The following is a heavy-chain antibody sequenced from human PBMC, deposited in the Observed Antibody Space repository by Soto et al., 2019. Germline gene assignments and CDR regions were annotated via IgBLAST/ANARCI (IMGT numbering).Heavy chain of an antibody. Sequence: EVQLLQSGGGLVQPGGSLTLSCGVSGFPFAPSTMSWVRQAPGKGLEWVSTISVSVGSTYSADSVQGRFTVSSDISDNTLFLRMTSLTADDTAVYFCAKRDVPHSTSNAYFYDLWGRVVLVTVSS. D-gene: IGHD2-21*01. J-gene: IGHJ5*02. CDR1: GFPFAPST. V-gene: IGHV3-23*01. CDR3: AKRDVPHSTSNAYFYDL. CDR2: ISVSVGST.